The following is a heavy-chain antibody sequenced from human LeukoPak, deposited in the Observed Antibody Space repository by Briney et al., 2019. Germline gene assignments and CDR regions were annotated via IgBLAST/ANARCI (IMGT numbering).Heavy chain of an antibody. CDR3: ARVVRDCGGDCYFDY. CDR1: GGSISSSSYY. CDR2: INHSGST. V-gene: IGHV4-39*07. D-gene: IGHD2-21*02. J-gene: IGHJ4*02. Sequence: SETLSLTCTVSGGSISSSSYYWGWIRQPPGKGPEWIGKINHSGSTNYNPSLKSRVTISVDTSKNQFSLKLSSVTAADTAVYYCARVVRDCGGDCYFDYWGQGTLVTVSS.